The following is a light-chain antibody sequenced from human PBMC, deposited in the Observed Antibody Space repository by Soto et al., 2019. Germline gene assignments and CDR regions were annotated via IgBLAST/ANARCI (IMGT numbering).Light chain of an antibody. CDR1: QSVSSN. Sequence: EIVLTQSPGTLSLSPGERATFSCMASQSVSSNYLAWYQQKPGQAPRLLIYGAFKRATGIPARFSGSGSGTEFTLTISSLQSEDFAVYYCQQYNNWPMTFGQGTKVDI. V-gene: IGKV3-15*01. CDR2: GAF. J-gene: IGKJ1*01. CDR3: QQYNNWPMT.